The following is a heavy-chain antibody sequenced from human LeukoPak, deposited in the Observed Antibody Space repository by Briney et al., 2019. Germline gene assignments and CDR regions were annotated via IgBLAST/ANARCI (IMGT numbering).Heavy chain of an antibody. CDR2: MNPNSGNT. CDR1: GGTFSSYV. D-gene: IGHD3-10*01. Sequence: ASVKVSCKASGGTFSSYVISWVRQAPGQGLEWMGWMNPNSGNTGYAQKFQGRVTMTRNTSINTAYMELSSLRSEDTAVYYCARGLKRFGVGASTPNDYWGQGTLVTVSS. V-gene: IGHV1-8*02. J-gene: IGHJ4*02. CDR3: ARGLKRFGVGASTPNDY.